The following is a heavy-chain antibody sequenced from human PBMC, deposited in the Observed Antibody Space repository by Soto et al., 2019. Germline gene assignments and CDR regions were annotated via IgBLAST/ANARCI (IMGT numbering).Heavy chain of an antibody. Sequence: GSLRLSCAASGFNFSNHWMHWVRQRPAEGLVWVSRITSDGKSKAYAESVKGRFAISRDNAKNTLYLQMNGLTAEDTAVYYCARESGDWPLNWFDPWGQGALVTVSS. CDR1: GFNFSNHW. CDR2: ITSDGKSK. D-gene: IGHD2-21*02. CDR3: ARESGDWPLNWFDP. V-gene: IGHV3-74*01. J-gene: IGHJ5*02.